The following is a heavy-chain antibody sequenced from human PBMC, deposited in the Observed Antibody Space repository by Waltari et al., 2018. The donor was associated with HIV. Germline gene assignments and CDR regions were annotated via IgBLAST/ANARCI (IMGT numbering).Heavy chain of an antibody. CDR1: GFTFSSYA. CDR2: ISGRGGDT. J-gene: IGHJ6*02. CDR3: AKLCSRYWTDVIVDNGMDV. V-gene: IGHV3-23*01. Sequence: AASGFTFSSYAMSWVRQAPGKGLEWVSTISGRGGDTYYADSVKGRCTISRNNSKDTLYLQMNSLRGEDTAVYYCAKLCSRYWTDVIVDNGMDVWGQGTTVTVSS. D-gene: IGHD3-22*01.